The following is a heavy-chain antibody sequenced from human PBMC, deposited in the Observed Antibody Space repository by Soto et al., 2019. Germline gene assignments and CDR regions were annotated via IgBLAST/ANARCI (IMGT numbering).Heavy chain of an antibody. Sequence: EVQLVESGGGLVKPGGSLRLSCAASGFTFSNAWMNWVRQAPGKGLEWVGRIKSKTDGGTTDYAAPVKGRFTISRDDSKNTLYLQMNSLKTEDTAVYYCTTEGGLLWFGELLSEPIDYWGQGTLVTVSS. D-gene: IGHD3-10*01. CDR3: TTEGGLLWFGELLSEPIDY. CDR2: IKSKTDGGTT. CDR1: GFTFSNAW. J-gene: IGHJ4*02. V-gene: IGHV3-15*07.